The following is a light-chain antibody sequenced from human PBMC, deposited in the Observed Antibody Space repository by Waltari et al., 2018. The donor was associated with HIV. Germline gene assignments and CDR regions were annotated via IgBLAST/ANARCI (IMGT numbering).Light chain of an antibody. V-gene: IGLV2-8*01. CDR1: NSDIGTYDY. Sequence: QSALTQPPSASGSPGQSVTLSCTGTNSDIGTYDYLSCYQQHPGKAPKLVISEVTKRTSGVAARFAGSKSGNTAFLTVSGLQAEDEADYYCSSFANRDGFYVLFGGGTRLTVL. CDR2: EVT. J-gene: IGLJ2*01. CDR3: SSFANRDGFYVL.